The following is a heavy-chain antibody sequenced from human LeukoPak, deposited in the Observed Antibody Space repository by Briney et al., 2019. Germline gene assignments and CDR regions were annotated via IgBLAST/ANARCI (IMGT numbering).Heavy chain of an antibody. CDR1: GGSISSYY. V-gene: IGHV4-59*12. CDR2: IYYSGST. D-gene: IGHD6-6*01. J-gene: IGHJ3*02. Sequence: SETLSLTCTVSGGSISSYYWSWIQQPPGKGVEWIGYIYYSGSTNYNPSLKSRVTISIDRSKNQFSLKLSSVTAADTAVYYCGARRAFDIWGQGTMVTVSS. CDR3: GARRAFDI.